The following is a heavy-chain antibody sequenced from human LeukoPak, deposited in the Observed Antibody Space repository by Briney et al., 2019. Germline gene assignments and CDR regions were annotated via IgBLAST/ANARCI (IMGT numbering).Heavy chain of an antibody. CDR3: ARGALAAAGTWFDP. V-gene: IGHV3-21*01. J-gene: IGHJ5*02. D-gene: IGHD6-13*01. CDR1: GFTFSSYS. Sequence: GGSLRLSCAASGFTFSSYSMNWVRQAPGKGLEWVSSISSSSSYIYYADSVKGRSTISRDNSKNSLYLQMNSLRAEDTAVYYCARGALAAAGTWFDPWGQGTLVTVSS. CDR2: ISSSSSYI.